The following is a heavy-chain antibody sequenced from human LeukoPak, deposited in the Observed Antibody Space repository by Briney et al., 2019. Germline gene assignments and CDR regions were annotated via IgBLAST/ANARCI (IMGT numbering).Heavy chain of an antibody. D-gene: IGHD3-22*01. CDR1: GFTVSRNY. J-gene: IGHJ4*02. CDR2: IYSGGST. V-gene: IGHV3-66*01. CDR3: ARAGYYYDSSGYYYDY. Sequence: QPGGSLRLSCAASGFTVSRNYMSWVRQAPGKGLEWVSVIYSGGSTYYADSVKGRFTISRDNSKNTLYLQMNSLRAEDTAVYYCARAGYYYDSSGYYYDYWGQGTLVTVSS.